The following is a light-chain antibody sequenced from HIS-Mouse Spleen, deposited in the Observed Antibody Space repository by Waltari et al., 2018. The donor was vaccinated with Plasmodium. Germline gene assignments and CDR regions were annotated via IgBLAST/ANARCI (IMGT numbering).Light chain of an antibody. Sequence: SYELTQPPSVSVSPGQTASIPCSGDKLGDKYACWYQQKPGQSPVLGIYQDSKRRSGIPERFSGSNSGNTATLTISGTQAMDEADYYCQAWDSSTVVFGGGTKLTVL. CDR2: QDS. J-gene: IGLJ2*01. CDR1: KLGDKY. V-gene: IGLV3-1*01. CDR3: QAWDSSTVV.